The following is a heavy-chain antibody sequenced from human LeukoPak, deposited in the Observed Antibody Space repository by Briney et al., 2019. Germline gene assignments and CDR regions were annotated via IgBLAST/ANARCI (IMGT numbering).Heavy chain of an antibody. CDR1: GFTFSSYW. CDR3: ACLFFGLGAEDAFDI. Sequence: PGGSLRLSCAASGFTFSSYWMSWVRQAPGKGLEWVANIKQDGSEKYYVDSVKGRFTISRDNAKNSLYLQMNSLRAEDTAVYYCACLFFGLGAEDAFDIWGQGTMVTVSS. D-gene: IGHD3/OR15-3a*01. CDR2: IKQDGSEK. V-gene: IGHV3-7*01. J-gene: IGHJ3*02.